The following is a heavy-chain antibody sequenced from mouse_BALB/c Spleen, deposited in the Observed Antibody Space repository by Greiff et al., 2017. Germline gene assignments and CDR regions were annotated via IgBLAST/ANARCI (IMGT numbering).Heavy chain of an antibody. V-gene: IGHV5-6-4*01. D-gene: IGHD2-1*01. CDR2: ISSGGSYT. CDR1: GFTFSSYT. CDR3: TRERGNSWCAD. J-gene: IGHJ3*01. Sequence: EVQVVESGGGLVKPGGSLKLSCAASGFTFSSYTMSWVRQTPEKRLEWVATISSGGSYTYYPDSVKGRFTISRDNAKNTLYLQMSSLKSEDTAMYYCTRERGNSWCADWGQGSLVTVSA.